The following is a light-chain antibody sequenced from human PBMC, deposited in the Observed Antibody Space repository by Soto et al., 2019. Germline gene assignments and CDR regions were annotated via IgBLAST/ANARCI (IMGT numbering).Light chain of an antibody. CDR2: GNS. J-gene: IGLJ2*01. CDR1: SSNIGAGYD. Sequence: QSVLTQPPSVSGAPGQRVTISCTGSSSNIGAGYDVHWYQQLPGTAPKLLIYGNSNRPSGVPDRFSGSKSGTSASLAITGLQAEDEADYYCQSYDSSLSXXVFGGGTXL. V-gene: IGLV1-40*01. CDR3: QSYDSSLSXXV.